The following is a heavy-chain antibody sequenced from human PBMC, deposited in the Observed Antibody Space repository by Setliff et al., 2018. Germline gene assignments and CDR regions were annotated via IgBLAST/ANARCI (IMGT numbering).Heavy chain of an antibody. CDR3: ARCTGGDCYLDAFDI. J-gene: IGHJ3*02. CDR2: ISNSGGST. CDR1: GFTFSSYS. V-gene: IGHV3-23*01. D-gene: IGHD2-21*02. Sequence: TGGSLRLSCAASGFTFSSYSMNWVRQAPGRGLEWVSRISNSGGSTNYVDSVKGRFTISRDNSKNTLYLQLNSLRAEDTAVYYCARCTGGDCYLDAFDIWGQGSMVTVSS.